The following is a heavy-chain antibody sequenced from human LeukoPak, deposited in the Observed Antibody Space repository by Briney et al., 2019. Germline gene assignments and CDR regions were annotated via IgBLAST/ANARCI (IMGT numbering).Heavy chain of an antibody. CDR1: GYTFTSYG. CDR2: ISAYNGNT. CDR3: ARDLLWFGELLSPFDY. Sequence: ASVKVSCKASGYTFTSYGISWVRQAPGQGLEWMGWISAYNGNTNYAQKFQGRVTMTRDTSTSTVYMELSSLRSEDTAVYYCARDLLWFGELLSPFDYWGQGTLVTVSS. D-gene: IGHD3-10*01. J-gene: IGHJ4*02. V-gene: IGHV1-18*01.